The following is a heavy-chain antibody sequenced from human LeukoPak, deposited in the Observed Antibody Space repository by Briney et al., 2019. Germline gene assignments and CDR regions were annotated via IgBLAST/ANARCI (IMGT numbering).Heavy chain of an antibody. J-gene: IGHJ4*02. CDR1: GGSISSGGYS. CDR2: IYYSGST. CDR3: ARESYDSRGYSVPLGY. Sequence: SQTLSLTCAVSGGSISSGGYSWSWIRQPPGKGLEWIGYIYYSGSTYYNPSLKSRVTISVDTSKNQFSLKLSSVTAADTAVYYCARESYDSRGYSVPLGYWGQGTLVTVSS. D-gene: IGHD3-22*01. V-gene: IGHV4-30-4*07.